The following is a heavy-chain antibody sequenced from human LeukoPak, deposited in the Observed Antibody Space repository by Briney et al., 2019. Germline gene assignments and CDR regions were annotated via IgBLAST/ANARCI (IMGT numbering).Heavy chain of an antibody. CDR2: INHSGST. V-gene: IGHV4-34*01. J-gene: IGHJ4*02. D-gene: IGHD2-15*01. Sequence: SETLSLTCAVYGGSFSGYYWSWIRQPPGKGLEWIGEINHSGSTNYNPSLKSRVTISVDTSKNQSSLKLSSVTAADTAVYYCARGAARSGGSCYCYWGQGTLVTASS. CDR3: ARGAARSGGSCYCY. CDR1: GGSFSGYY.